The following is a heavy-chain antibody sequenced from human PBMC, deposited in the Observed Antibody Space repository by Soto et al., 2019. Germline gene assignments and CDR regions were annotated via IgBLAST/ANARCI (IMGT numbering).Heavy chain of an antibody. CDR3: ARDASYYSLWSGYYPSRNGMDV. CDR1: GFTFSSFG. J-gene: IGHJ6*02. D-gene: IGHD3-3*01. V-gene: IGHV3-33*01. Sequence: GGSLRLSCAASGFTFSSFGMHWVHQAPGKGLEWVSLIWYDGSKKSYGDSVKGRFTISRDNSRNTVYLQMNSLRADDAAVYYCARDASYYSLWSGYYPSRNGMDVWGQGTMVTVSS. CDR2: IWYDGSKK.